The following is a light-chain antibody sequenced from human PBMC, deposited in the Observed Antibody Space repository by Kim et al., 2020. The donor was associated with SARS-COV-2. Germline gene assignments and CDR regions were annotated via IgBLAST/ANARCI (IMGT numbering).Light chain of an antibody. CDR1: QSVSSSY. CDR2: GAS. V-gene: IGKV3-20*01. Sequence: SPGESATLSGRASQSVSSSYLVWYQQKPGQAPRLLIYGASSRATGIPDRFSGSGSGTDFTLTISRLEPEDLAVYYCHQYGSSPLTFGGGTKVDIK. CDR3: HQYGSSPLT. J-gene: IGKJ4*01.